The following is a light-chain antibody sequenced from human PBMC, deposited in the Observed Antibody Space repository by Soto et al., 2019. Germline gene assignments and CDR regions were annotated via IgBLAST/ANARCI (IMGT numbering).Light chain of an antibody. CDR2: LNSDGRH. Sequence: QPVLTQSPSASASLGASVKLTCTLSSGHSTYAIAWHQQQPEKGPRYLMKLNSDGRHSKGDGIPDRSSGTSSGAERYLTISSLQSEDEADYCCQTWCTGGDVVFGGGTKLTVL. V-gene: IGLV4-69*01. CDR3: QTWCTGGDVV. J-gene: IGLJ2*01. CDR1: SGHSTYA.